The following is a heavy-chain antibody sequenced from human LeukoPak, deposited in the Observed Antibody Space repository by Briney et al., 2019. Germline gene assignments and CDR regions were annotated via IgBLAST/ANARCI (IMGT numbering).Heavy chain of an antibody. J-gene: IGHJ2*01. Sequence: GASVKVSCKASGGTFNTNGITWVRQAPGAGLEWLGGIIPARRTANFAPKFQGRFTMTSDESTTTVYMELTSLRSEDTAMYFCARERLPRGGDYWYFDIWGRGTLVTVSS. D-gene: IGHD3-10*01. V-gene: IGHV1-69*05. CDR3: ARERLPRGGDYWYFDI. CDR2: IIPARRTA. CDR1: GGTFNTNG.